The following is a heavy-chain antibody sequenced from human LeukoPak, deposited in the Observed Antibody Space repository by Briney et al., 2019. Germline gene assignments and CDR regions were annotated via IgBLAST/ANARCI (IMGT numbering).Heavy chain of an antibody. Sequence: SETLSLTCTVSGGSISSNYWSWIRQPPGKGLEWIGYIYYSGSTSYKPSLKSRVTISVDTSKNQFSLKLSSVTAADTAVYYCAREWNFDTSAYAFDIWGQGTMVTVSS. D-gene: IGHD3-22*01. J-gene: IGHJ3*02. CDR3: AREWNFDTSAYAFDI. CDR2: IYYSGST. V-gene: IGHV4-59*01. CDR1: GGSISSNY.